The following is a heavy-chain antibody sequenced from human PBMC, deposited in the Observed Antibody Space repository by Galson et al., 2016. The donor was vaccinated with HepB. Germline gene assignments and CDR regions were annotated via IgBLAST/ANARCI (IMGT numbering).Heavy chain of an antibody. CDR1: GFSFSNYA. CDR3: AKDGGDSDGTYDY. D-gene: IGHD5-18*01. CDR2: TYGGGHKT. V-gene: IGHV3-23*01. J-gene: IGHJ4*02. Sequence: SLRLSCAASGFSFSNYAMSWVRQAPGKGLEWVSGTYGGGHKTHYAESLKGRFTVSRDNSENTLYLQMNSLRVDDTAVYYCAKDGGDSDGTYDYWGQRTLVTVSS.